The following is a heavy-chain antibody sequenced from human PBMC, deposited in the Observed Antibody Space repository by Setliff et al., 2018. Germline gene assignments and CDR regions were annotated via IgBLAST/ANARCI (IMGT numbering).Heavy chain of an antibody. J-gene: IGHJ6*03. CDR2: ITDDGGTT. CDR3: AKESGAHYFYYYYMDV. V-gene: IGHV3-23*01. Sequence: GGSLRLSCTTSGFTFFSYTMNWVRQAPGKGLEWVSAITDDGGTTHYAGSVKGRFTIARDNSNSTLYLQMNSLRVEDTAVYFCAKESGAHYFYYYYMDVWGKGTTVTVSS. CDR1: GFTFFSYT. D-gene: IGHD2-15*01.